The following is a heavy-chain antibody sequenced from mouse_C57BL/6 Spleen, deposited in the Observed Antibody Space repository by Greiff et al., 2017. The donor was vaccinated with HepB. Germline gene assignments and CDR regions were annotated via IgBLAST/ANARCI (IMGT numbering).Heavy chain of an antibody. CDR1: GYTFTSYW. Sequence: QVHVKQSGAELVKPGASVKLSCKASGYTFTSYWMQWVKQRPGQGLEWIGELDPSDSYTNYNQKFKGKATLTVDTSSSTAYMQLSSLTSEDSAVYYCAREGYYGSRPFAYWGQGTLVTVSA. V-gene: IGHV1-50*01. J-gene: IGHJ3*01. CDR3: AREGYYGSRPFAY. CDR2: LDPSDSYT. D-gene: IGHD1-1*01.